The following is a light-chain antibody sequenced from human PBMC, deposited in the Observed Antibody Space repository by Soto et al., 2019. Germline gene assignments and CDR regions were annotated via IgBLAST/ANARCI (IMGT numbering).Light chain of an antibody. CDR2: EVS. CDR3: SSYAGSNMVV. V-gene: IGLV2-8*01. CDR1: SSDVGGYNY. J-gene: IGLJ2*01. Sequence: QSALTQPSSASGSPGQSVTISCTGTSSDVGGYNYVSWYQQHPGKAPKLMIYEVSKRPSGVPDRFSGSKSGNTASLTVSGLQAEDEADYYCSSYAGSNMVVFGGGTKLTVL.